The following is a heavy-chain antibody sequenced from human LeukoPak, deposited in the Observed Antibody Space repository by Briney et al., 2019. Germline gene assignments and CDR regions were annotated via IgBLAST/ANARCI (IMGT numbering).Heavy chain of an antibody. CDR3: AAAYCGGDCYSALDY. CDR1: GGSISSSSYY. Sequence: SETLSLTCTVSGGSISSSSYYWGWIRQPPGKGLEWIGSIYYSGSTYYNPSLKSRVTISVDTSKNQFSLKLSSVTAADTAVYYCAAAYCGGDCYSALDYWGQGTLVTVSS. V-gene: IGHV4-39*07. D-gene: IGHD2-21*02. CDR2: IYYSGST. J-gene: IGHJ4*02.